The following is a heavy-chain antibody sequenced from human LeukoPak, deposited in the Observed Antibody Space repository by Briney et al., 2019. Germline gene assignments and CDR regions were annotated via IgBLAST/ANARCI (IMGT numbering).Heavy chain of an antibody. D-gene: IGHD1-26*01. Sequence: SETLSLTCTVSGGSISISSYYWGWIRQPPGKGLEWIGSIYYSGSTYYNPSLKSRVTISVDTSKNQFSLKLSSVTAADTAVYYCARRSAIEVDSGSFSPGAFDIWGQGTMVTVSS. CDR1: GGSISISSYY. V-gene: IGHV4-39*01. CDR3: ARRSAIEVDSGSFSPGAFDI. CDR2: IYYSGST. J-gene: IGHJ3*02.